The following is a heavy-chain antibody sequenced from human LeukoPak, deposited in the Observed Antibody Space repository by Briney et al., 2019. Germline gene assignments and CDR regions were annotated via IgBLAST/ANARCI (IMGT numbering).Heavy chain of an antibody. J-gene: IGHJ4*02. CDR3: ARGREFHDSTGYYQ. Sequence: SETLSLTCTVSGGSMSGYYWSWIRQPPGKGLEWIGHIYYSGNTNYNPTLKSRVAISIGTSKNQFSLKLNSVTAADTAVFYCARGREFHDSTGYYQRGQGTLVTVSS. CDR2: IYYSGNT. D-gene: IGHD3-22*01. V-gene: IGHV4-59*01. CDR1: GGSMSGYY.